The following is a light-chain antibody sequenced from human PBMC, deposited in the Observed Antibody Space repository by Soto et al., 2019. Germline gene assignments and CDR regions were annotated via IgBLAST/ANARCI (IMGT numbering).Light chain of an antibody. CDR2: GTN. CDR1: SGSVSTGHF. J-gene: IGLJ1*01. V-gene: IGLV8-61*01. Sequence: QTVVTQEPSFSVSPGGTVTLTCGLSSGSVSTGHFPSWYQQTPGQAPRTLIYGTNSRSSGVHDRFSGSILGTKAALTITGAQADDESDYYCVLYMGGGTYVFGAGTKLTVL. CDR3: VLYMGGGTYV.